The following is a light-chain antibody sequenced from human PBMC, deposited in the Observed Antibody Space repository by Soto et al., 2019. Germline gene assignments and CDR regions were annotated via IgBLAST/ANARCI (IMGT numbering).Light chain of an antibody. CDR2: ADT. Sequence: QSVLTQPPSVSGAPGQRVTISCTGSSSNIGAPYDVHWYQQFPGRAPKLLIYADTIRPSGVPKRFSGSKSGTSASLTITGLQAEDEADYYCQSHDSSLSGSVFGGGTKVTVL. J-gene: IGLJ2*01. CDR3: QSHDSSLSGSV. CDR1: SSNIGAPYD. V-gene: IGLV1-40*01.